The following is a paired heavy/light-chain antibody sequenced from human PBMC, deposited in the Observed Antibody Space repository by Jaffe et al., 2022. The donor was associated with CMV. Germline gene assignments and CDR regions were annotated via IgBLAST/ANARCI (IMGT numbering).Light chain of an antibody. CDR1: QGVSSY. Sequence: EIVMTQSPATLSVSPGERATLSCRASQGVSSYLAWYQQKPGQAPRFLIYGASTRATGIPARFTGSGSGTEFTLTISSLQSEDFGVYYCQQYNYWPLTFGGGTKVQIK. CDR3: QQYNYWPLT. V-gene: IGKV3-15*01. J-gene: IGKJ4*01. CDR2: GAS.
Heavy chain of an antibody. Sequence: EVQLLESGGGLVQPGGSLRLSCAASGFIFRNYDMSWVRQAPGKGLEWVSIINTNGDSIYYADSVKGRFTISRDNSKSTLYVQLNSLRAEDTAVYYCAKGYQPYSSSYFNRVFDYWGQGTLVTVSS. J-gene: IGHJ4*02. CDR2: INTNGDSI. D-gene: IGHD6-13*01. V-gene: IGHV3-23*01. CDR3: AKGYQPYSSSYFNRVFDY. CDR1: GFIFRNYD.